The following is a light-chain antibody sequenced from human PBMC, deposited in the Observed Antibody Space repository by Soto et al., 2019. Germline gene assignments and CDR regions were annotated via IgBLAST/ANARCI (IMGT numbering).Light chain of an antibody. J-gene: IGKJ2*01. CDR2: AAS. V-gene: IGKV1-39*01. CDR1: QSISSY. CDR3: QRSYSTPRT. Sequence: DIQMTQSPSSLSASVGDRVTITCRASQSISSYLNWYQQKPGKAPKLLIYAASSLQSGVPSRFSGSGSRTDFTLTISSLQPEDFASYYCQRSYSTPRTFGQGTKLEIK.